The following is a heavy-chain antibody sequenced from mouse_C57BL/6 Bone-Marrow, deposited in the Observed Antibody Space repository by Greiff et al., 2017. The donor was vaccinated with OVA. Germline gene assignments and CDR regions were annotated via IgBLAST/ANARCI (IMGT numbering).Heavy chain of an antibody. CDR1: GFPFSDYY. Sequence: EVQLVESGGGLVQPGGYLKLSCAASGFPFSDYYMYWVRQPPEKRLEWVAYISNGGGSPYYPATVQGRFTISRDNTKNTLYLQMRRLKSEDTAVYYCARHEDNYGYFDVWGKGTTVTVSS. V-gene: IGHV5-12*01. CDR2: ISNGGGSP. J-gene: IGHJ1*03. CDR3: ARHEDNYGYFDV.